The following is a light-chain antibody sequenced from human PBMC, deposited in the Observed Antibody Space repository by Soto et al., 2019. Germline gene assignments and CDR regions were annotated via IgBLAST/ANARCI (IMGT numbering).Light chain of an antibody. V-gene: IGKV3-15*01. J-gene: IGKJ1*01. Sequence: EIVLTQSPATLSFSPGERATLSCRANQSVNSNLAWYQQKLGQAPRVLIFGASTRATGIPARFSGSGSGTEFSLTINSLQSEDFAVYYCQEYNTWPWTFGQGTKVDIK. CDR1: QSVNSN. CDR3: QEYNTWPWT. CDR2: GAS.